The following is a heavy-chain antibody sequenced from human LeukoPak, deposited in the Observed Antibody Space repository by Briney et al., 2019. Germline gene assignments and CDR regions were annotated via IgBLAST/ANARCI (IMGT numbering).Heavy chain of an antibody. CDR1: GGSFSGYY. V-gene: IGHV4-34*01. CDR3: ARGYCSGGSCVTLDY. J-gene: IGHJ4*02. Sequence: SETLSLTCAVYGGSFSGYYWSWIRQPPGKGLEWIGEINHSGSTNYNPSLKSRATISVDTSKNQFSLKLSSVTAADTAVYYCARGYCSGGSCVTLDYWGQGTLVTVSS. CDR2: INHSGST. D-gene: IGHD2-15*01.